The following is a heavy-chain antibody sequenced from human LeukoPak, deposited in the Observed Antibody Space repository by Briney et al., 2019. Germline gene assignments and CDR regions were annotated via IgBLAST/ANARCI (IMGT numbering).Heavy chain of an antibody. CDR3: AYSSGGDRIYYYYGMDV. V-gene: IGHV1-2*02. CDR1: GYTFTGYY. Sequence: ASVKVSCKASGYTFTGYYMHWVRQAPGQGLEWMGWINPNSGGTNYAQKFQGRVTMTRDTSISTAYMELSRLRSDDTAVYYCAYSSGGDRIYYYYGMDVWGQGTTVTVSS. J-gene: IGHJ6*02. CDR2: INPNSGGT. D-gene: IGHD3-16*01.